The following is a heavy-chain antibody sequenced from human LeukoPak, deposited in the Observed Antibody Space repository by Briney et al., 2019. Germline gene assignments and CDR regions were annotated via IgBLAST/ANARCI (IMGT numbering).Heavy chain of an antibody. J-gene: IGHJ4*02. Sequence: GGSLRLSCAASGFTFSSYEMNWVRQAPGKGLEWVSYISSSGSTIYYADSVKGRFTISRHNAKNSLYLQMNSLRAEDTAVYYCARDPAPLGYWGQGTLVAVSS. CDR3: ARDPAPLGY. CDR1: GFTFSSYE. CDR2: ISSSGSTI. D-gene: IGHD2-2*01. V-gene: IGHV3-48*03.